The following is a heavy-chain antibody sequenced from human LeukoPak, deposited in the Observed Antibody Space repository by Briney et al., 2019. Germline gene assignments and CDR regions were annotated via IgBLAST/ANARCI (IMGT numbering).Heavy chain of an antibody. J-gene: IGHJ4*02. Sequence: PGESLKISCEASGYNFTNYWIAWVRQMPGKGLEWMGTIYPGDSVTKYSPSVQGQVTISADKSTSTAYLQWSGLRASDTAIYYCARQFGITLIRGVFGFWGQGNLVTVSS. CDR2: IYPGDSVT. D-gene: IGHD3-10*01. V-gene: IGHV5-51*01. CDR3: ARQFGITLIRGVFGF. CDR1: GYNFTNYW.